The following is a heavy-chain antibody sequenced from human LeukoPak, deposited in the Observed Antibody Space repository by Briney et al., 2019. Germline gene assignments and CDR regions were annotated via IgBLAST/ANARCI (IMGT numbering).Heavy chain of an antibody. Sequence: GGSLRLSCAASGFTFSSYSMNWVRQAPGKGLEWVSSISSRSTYIYYADSVKGRFTISRDNAKNSLYLQMNSLRAEDTAVYYCARGDAAAGTHFDYWGQGTLVTVSS. CDR2: ISSRSTYI. CDR1: GFTFSSYS. D-gene: IGHD6-13*01. J-gene: IGHJ4*02. CDR3: ARGDAAAGTHFDY. V-gene: IGHV3-21*01.